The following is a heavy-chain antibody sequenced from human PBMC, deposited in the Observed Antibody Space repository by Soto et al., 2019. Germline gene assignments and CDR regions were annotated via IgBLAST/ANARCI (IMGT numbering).Heavy chain of an antibody. V-gene: IGHV1-69*19. J-gene: IGHJ4*02. CDR1: GGTFNTYA. CDR3: AREVPVHTPALVY. Sequence: QVQLVQSGAEMKKPGSSVKVSCQSSGGTFNTYAMNWVRQAPGQGPEWMGDISPMFGAANYAPKFQGRVTITADESTGTSYMQLSSLTSEDTALYFCAREVPVHTPALVYWGQGTLVTVSS. D-gene: IGHD3-10*01. CDR2: ISPMFGAA.